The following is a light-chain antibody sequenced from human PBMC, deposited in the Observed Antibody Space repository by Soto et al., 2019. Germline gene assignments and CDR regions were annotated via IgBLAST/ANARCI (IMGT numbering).Light chain of an antibody. CDR3: QQYGRTSWT. CDR1: RSVSTNF. CDR2: GAS. V-gene: IGKV3-20*01. Sequence: EIVLTQSPGTLSLSPGEGATLSCRASRSVSTNFFAWYQQKPGQAPRLLIYGASTRATGIPDRFSGSGSGTEFTLTISRLEPEDFAVYYCQQYGRTSWTFGQGTKVEIK. J-gene: IGKJ1*01.